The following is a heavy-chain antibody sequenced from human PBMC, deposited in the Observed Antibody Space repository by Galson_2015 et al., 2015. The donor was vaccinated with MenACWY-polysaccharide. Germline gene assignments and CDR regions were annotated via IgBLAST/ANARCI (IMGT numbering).Heavy chain of an antibody. CDR2: IHPNSGGT. CDR1: GYTFINYY. J-gene: IGHJ4*02. Sequence: SVKVSCKASGYTFINYYIYWVRQAPRQGLEWMGRIHPNSGGTKYAQKFQGGVTMTRDTSISTAYMELSSLKSDDTAVYYCARNRGYDSELDYWGQGTLVTVSS. V-gene: IGHV1-2*06. D-gene: IGHD5-12*01. CDR3: ARNRGYDSELDY.